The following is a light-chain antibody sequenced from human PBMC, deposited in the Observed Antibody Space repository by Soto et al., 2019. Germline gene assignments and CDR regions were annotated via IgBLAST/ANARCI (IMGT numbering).Light chain of an antibody. V-gene: IGKV3-11*01. CDR2: DAS. Sequence: EIVLTQSPATLCLSPGERATLSCRASQSVSTYLAWFQQVPGQAPRLLIYDASNRATGIPARFSGSGSGTDITLSVSSLEPEDFAVYYCQQRSNWPRTFGQGTKVDIK. CDR1: QSVSTY. CDR3: QQRSNWPRT. J-gene: IGKJ1*01.